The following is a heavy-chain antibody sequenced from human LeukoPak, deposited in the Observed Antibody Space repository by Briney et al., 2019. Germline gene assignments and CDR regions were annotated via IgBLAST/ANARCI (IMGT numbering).Heavy chain of an antibody. Sequence: SQTLSLTCTVSGGSISSGGYYWSWIRQHPGKGLEWIGYIYYSGNTYYNPSPQSRVTISVDTSKNQFSLKLSSVTAADTAVYYCARLTYYYDSSGYYANWFDPWGQGTLVTVSS. J-gene: IGHJ5*02. CDR3: ARLTYYYDSSGYYANWFDP. CDR2: IYYSGNT. D-gene: IGHD3-22*01. V-gene: IGHV4-31*03. CDR1: GGSISSGGYY.